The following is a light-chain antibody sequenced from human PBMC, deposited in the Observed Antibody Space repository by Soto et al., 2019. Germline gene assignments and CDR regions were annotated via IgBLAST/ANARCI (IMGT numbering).Light chain of an antibody. Sequence: EVVMTQSPATLSVSPGERATLSCRASQSVGSYLAWYQHKPGQAPRLLIYGASISATGVPARFSGSGSGTEFTLTISSLQSEDFAVYFCQQYDNLPPWTFGLGTTVEVK. V-gene: IGKV3-15*01. CDR1: QSVGSY. CDR3: QQYDNLPPWT. J-gene: IGKJ1*01. CDR2: GAS.